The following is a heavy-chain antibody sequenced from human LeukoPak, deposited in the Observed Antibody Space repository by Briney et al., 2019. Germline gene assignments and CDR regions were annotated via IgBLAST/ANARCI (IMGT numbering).Heavy chain of an antibody. CDR3: AKALVAGIAVAGYFDY. J-gene: IGHJ4*02. D-gene: IGHD6-19*01. CDR1: GFTFSSYA. CDR2: IRYDGSNK. Sequence: GGSLRLSCAASGFTFSSYAMHWVRQAPGKGLEWVAFIRYDGSNKYYADSVKGRFTISRDNSKNTLYLQMNSLRAEDTAVYYCAKALVAGIAVAGYFDYWGQGTLVTVSS. V-gene: IGHV3-30*02.